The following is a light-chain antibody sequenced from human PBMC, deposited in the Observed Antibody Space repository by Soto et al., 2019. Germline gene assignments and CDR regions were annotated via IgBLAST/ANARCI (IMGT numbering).Light chain of an antibody. Sequence: DIQMTQSPSSLSASVVYRVTITCLASQSISAYLNWYQQKPGKAPNLLIYAASTLQSGVPSRFSGSGSGTDFALTISSLQPEDFATYYCQQSYTSWTFGQGTKVDIK. J-gene: IGKJ1*01. V-gene: IGKV1-39*01. CDR1: QSISAY. CDR3: QQSYTSWT. CDR2: AAS.